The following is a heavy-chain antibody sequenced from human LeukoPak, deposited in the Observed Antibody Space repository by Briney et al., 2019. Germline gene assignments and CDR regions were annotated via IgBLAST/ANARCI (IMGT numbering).Heavy chain of an antibody. D-gene: IGHD3-16*01. J-gene: IGHJ4*02. CDR1: GFTFSSYE. V-gene: IGHV3-48*03. CDR3: ARLVPRRGSNGIDY. Sequence: PGGSLRLSCAASGFTFSSYEMNWVRQAPGKGLEWVSYISSSGSTIYYADSMKGRFTISRDNAKNSLYLQMNSLRAEDTAVYYCARLVPRRGSNGIDYWGQGTLVTVSS. CDR2: ISSSGSTI.